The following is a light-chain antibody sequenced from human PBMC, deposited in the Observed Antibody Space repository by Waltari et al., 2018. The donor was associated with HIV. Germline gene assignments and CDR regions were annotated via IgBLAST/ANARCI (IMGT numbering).Light chain of an antibody. CDR3: QQYYSTPPT. J-gene: IGKJ4*01. CDR1: QSVLYSSNNKNY. CDR2: WAS. V-gene: IGKV4-1*01. Sequence: DIVMNKSPDSLAVSLGERATINCKSSQSVLYSSNNKNYLAWYQQKPGQPPKLLIYWASTRESGVPDRFSGSGSGTDFTLTISSLQAEDVAVYYCQQYYSTPPTFGGGTKVEIK.